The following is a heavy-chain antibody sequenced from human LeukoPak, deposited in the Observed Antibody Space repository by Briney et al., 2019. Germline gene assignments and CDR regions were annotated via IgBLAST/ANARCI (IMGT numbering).Heavy chain of an antibody. CDR1: GYSFTSYW. Sequence: GESLKISCKGSGYSFTSYWIGWVRQMPGKGLEWMGIIYPGDSDTRYSPSFQGQGTILADKSISTAYLQWSRLKASDTAMYYCARPQGYCSGGSCYFIFDYWGQGTLVTVSS. CDR2: IYPGDSDT. V-gene: IGHV5-51*01. J-gene: IGHJ4*02. CDR3: ARPQGYCSGGSCYFIFDY. D-gene: IGHD2-15*01.